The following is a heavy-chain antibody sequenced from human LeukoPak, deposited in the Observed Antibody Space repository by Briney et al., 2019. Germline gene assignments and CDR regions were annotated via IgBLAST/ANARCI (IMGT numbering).Heavy chain of an antibody. V-gene: IGHV3-23*01. CDR1: GFSSSTYD. Sequence: GGSLRLSCVGSGFSSSTYDMGWVRQTPGKGLEWVSAISTTGGYTEDADSVKGRFTISRDNSQNTLFLQMHSLRAEDTAVYYCAKKPATIKFPFDIWGQGTLVTVSP. CDR3: AKKPATIKFPFDI. D-gene: IGHD5-24*01. J-gene: IGHJ4*02. CDR2: ISTTGGYT.